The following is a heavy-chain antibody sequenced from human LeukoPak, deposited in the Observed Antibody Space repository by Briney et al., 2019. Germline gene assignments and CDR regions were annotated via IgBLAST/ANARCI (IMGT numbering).Heavy chain of an antibody. CDR3: AHLSRDYDILIDYIYYFDY. CDR2: IYWDDDK. J-gene: IGHJ4*02. D-gene: IGHD3-9*01. CDR1: GFSLSTTGVG. V-gene: IGHV2-5*02. Sequence: SGPTLVKPTQTLTPTCTFSGFSLSTTGVGVGWIRQPPGKAPEWLALIYWDDDKRYSPSLKSRLTITKDTSKNQVVLTMTNMDRVDTATYYCAHLSRDYDILIDYIYYFDYWGQGTLVTVSS.